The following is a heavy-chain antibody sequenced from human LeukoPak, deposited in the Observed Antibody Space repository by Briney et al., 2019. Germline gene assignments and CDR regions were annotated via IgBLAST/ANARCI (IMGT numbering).Heavy chain of an antibody. V-gene: IGHV3-23*01. Sequence: GGCLRLSCAASGFTFSSYAMSWVRQAPGKGLEWVSAIIGSGGSTYYADSVKGRFTISRDNSKNTLYLQMNSLRAEDTAVYYCANPPGGWELLREYYYGMDVWGQGTTVTVSS. J-gene: IGHJ6*02. CDR2: IIGSGGST. CDR1: GFTFSSYA. CDR3: ANPPGGWELLREYYYGMDV. D-gene: IGHD1-26*01.